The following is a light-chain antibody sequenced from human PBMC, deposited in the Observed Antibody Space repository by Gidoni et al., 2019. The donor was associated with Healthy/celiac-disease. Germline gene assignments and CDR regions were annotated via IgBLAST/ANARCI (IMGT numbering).Light chain of an antibody. Sequence: QSALTQPASVSGSPGQSTPISCTGTSSDVGGYNYVAWYQQHPGKAPKLMIYEVSNRPSGVSNRFSSSKAGNTASLTISGLQAEDEADYYCSSYTSSSTPSVVFGGGTKLTVL. CDR1: SSDVGGYNY. J-gene: IGLJ2*01. CDR2: EVS. V-gene: IGLV2-14*01. CDR3: SSYTSSSTPSVV.